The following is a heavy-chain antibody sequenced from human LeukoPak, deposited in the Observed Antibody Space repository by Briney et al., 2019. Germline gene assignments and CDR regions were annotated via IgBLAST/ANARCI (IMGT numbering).Heavy chain of an antibody. CDR2: ISSSSSYI. Sequence: GGSLRLSCAASGFTFSSYSMNWVRQAPGKGLELVSSISSSSSYIYYADSVKGRFTISRDNAKNSLYLQMNSLGAEDTAVYYCARALGIQLNYWGQGTLVTVSS. CDR3: ARALGIQLNY. CDR1: GFTFSSYS. V-gene: IGHV3-21*01. D-gene: IGHD5-18*01. J-gene: IGHJ4*02.